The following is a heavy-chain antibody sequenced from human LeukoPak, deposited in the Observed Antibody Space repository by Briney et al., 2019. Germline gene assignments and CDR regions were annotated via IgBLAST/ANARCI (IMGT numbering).Heavy chain of an antibody. CDR1: GGSMSSDSYY. V-gene: IGHV4-61*02. CDR3: AGSGSYYFIDF. D-gene: IGHD1-26*01. J-gene: IGHJ4*02. CDR2: IYTSGST. Sequence: PSQTPSLTCTVSGGSMSSDSYYWSWIRQPAGKGLEWIGRIYTSGSTNYNPSLKSRVTISVDTSKNQFSLKLSSVTAADTAVYYCAGSGSYYFIDFWGQGTLVTVSS.